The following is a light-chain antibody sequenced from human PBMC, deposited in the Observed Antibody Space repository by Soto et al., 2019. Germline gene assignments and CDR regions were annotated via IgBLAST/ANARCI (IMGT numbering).Light chain of an antibody. Sequence: EIVLTQSPAXLSLSTGERATLSCRASQSVSSYLAWYQQKPGQAPRLLIYDASNRATGIPARFSGSGSGTDFTLTISSLEPEDFAVYYCQHRSNWPPYTFGQGTKVDIK. J-gene: IGKJ2*01. V-gene: IGKV3-11*01. CDR2: DAS. CDR3: QHRSNWPPYT. CDR1: QSVSSY.